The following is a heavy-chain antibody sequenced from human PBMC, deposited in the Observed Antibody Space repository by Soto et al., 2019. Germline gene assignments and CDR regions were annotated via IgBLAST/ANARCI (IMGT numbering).Heavy chain of an antibody. CDR2: INSDGSDI. V-gene: IGHV3-74*01. CDR3: ASAYSYERFDS. Sequence: GGPLRLSCPASGYWMHWVRQAPGKGLVWVSRINSDGSDITYADSVKGRFTISRGNAKNTLYLQMNSLRAEDTAVYYCASAYSYERFDSWGQGTLVTVSS. J-gene: IGHJ4*02. CDR1: GYW. D-gene: IGHD5-18*01.